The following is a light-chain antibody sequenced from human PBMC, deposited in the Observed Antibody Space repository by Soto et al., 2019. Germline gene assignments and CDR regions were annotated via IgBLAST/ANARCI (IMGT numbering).Light chain of an antibody. J-gene: IGKJ4*01. Sequence: DIEITQSPFTLSASVGDRVTITCRASQSISTNLAWYQQKPVKTPNLLIYKASTLQSGVPSRFSGSGFGTEFTLTVNSLQPDDFATYFCQHYNEYPLTFGGGTKVDIK. CDR1: QSISTN. V-gene: IGKV1-5*03. CDR2: KAS. CDR3: QHYNEYPLT.